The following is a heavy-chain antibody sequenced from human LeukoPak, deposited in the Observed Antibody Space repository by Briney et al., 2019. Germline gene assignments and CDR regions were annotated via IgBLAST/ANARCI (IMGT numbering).Heavy chain of an antibody. CDR1: GFTLSDYY. J-gene: IGHJ6*02. Sequence: PGGSLRLSCAASGFTLSDYYMSWIRQAPGKGLEWVSYISSSGSTIYYADSVKGRFTISRDNAKNSLYLQMNSLRAEDTAAYYCASLYGSGISYYYYGMDVWGQGTTVTVSS. CDR3: ASLYGSGISYYYYGMDV. D-gene: IGHD3-10*01. V-gene: IGHV3-11*01. CDR2: ISSSGSTI.